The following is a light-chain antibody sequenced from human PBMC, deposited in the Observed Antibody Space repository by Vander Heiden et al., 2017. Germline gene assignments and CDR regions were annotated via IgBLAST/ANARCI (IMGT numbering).Light chain of an antibody. CDR2: QDN. J-gene: IGLJ1*01. CDR1: KLGDKY. V-gene: IGLV3-1*01. Sequence: SFDLTQPPSVSVSPGQAATITCSGDKLGDKYVSWYRQKPGQSPVLVIYQDNRRPSGIPERFSGSNSGNTATLTISGTQAMDEADYYCQAWDNMYVFGTGTKVTV. CDR3: QAWDNMYV.